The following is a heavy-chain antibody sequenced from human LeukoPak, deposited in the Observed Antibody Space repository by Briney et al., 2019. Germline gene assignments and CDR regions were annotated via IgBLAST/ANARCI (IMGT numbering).Heavy chain of an antibody. D-gene: IGHD5-18*01. J-gene: IGHJ4*02. CDR1: DDSITMYY. V-gene: IGHV4-59*01. CDR3: ASGYSYGFDY. CDR2: VDHTGST. Sequence: SETLSLTCSVSDDSITMYYWTWIRQPPGKGLEWIGYVDHTGSTNFNPSLNGRVSISRDTTKNLFSLRLRSVTAADTAVYYCASGYSYGFDYWGQGTLVTVSS.